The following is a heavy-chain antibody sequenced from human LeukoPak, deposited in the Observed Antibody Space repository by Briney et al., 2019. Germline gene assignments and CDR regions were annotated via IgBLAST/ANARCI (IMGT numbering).Heavy chain of an antibody. J-gene: IGHJ6*03. D-gene: IGHD6-6*01. V-gene: IGHV3-33*06. Sequence: GGSLRLSCTASGFTFSNYGLLWVRQAAGKGLEWMAIIWYDGSKKYYGDSVKGRFTISRDDSKNTLFLQMNSLRAEDTAVYYCAKDEYSSSPSGGDYYYYMDVWGKGTTVTVS. CDR3: AKDEYSSSPSGGDYYYYMDV. CDR1: GFTFSNYG. CDR2: IWYDGSKK.